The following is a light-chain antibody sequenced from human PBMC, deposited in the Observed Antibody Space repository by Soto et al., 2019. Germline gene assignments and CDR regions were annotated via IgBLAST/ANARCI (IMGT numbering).Light chain of an antibody. CDR3: ASWDDSRSVV. J-gene: IGLJ3*02. CDR2: ANN. CDR1: RSNIGSNA. V-gene: IGLV1-44*01. Sequence: QSVLTQPPSASGTPGQRVTISCSGSRSNIGSNAVNWYQQLPGTAPKLLIYANNERPSGVPDRFSGSKSGTSASLAISGLQSEDEAHYYCASWDDSRSVVFGGGTKLTVL.